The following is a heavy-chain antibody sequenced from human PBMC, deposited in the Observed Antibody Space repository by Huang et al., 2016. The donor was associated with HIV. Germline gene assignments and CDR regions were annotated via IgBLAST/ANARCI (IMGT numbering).Heavy chain of an antibody. J-gene: IGHJ5*02. D-gene: IGHD6-19*01. Sequence: EVELVESGGGLVKPGGSLRLSCAASGFAFSSYGMNWVRQAPGKGLEWVAFMCSDSSYIYYADSVNGRVTISRDNAKSSIYLQLDSLRAEDTAVYYCAYQQWLVGGLNHWGQGTLVVVSS. CDR3: AYQQWLVGGLNH. CDR1: GFAFSSYG. CDR2: MCSDSSYI. V-gene: IGHV3-21*02.